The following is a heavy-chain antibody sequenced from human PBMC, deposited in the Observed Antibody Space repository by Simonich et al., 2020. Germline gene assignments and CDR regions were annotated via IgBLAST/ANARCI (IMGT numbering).Heavy chain of an antibody. D-gene: IGHD2-2*02. Sequence: QVQLQQWGAGLLKPSETLSLTCAVYGGSFSGYYWSWIRQPPGKGLEWIGEINHSGSTNYNPSLKSRVTISGDTSKNQFSLKLSSVTAADTAVYYCARHSSPISWAFDIWGQGTMVTVSS. V-gene: IGHV4-34*01. CDR1: GGSFSGYY. CDR2: INHSGST. CDR3: ARHSSPISWAFDI. J-gene: IGHJ3*02.